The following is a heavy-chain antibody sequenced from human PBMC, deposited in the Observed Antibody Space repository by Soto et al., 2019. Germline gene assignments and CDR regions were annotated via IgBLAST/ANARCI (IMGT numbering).Heavy chain of an antibody. CDR3: ATRYCSSTSCLDYYYGMDV. Sequence: QVQLVQSGAEVKKPGSSVKVSCKASGGTFSSYAISWVRQAPGQGLEWMGGIIPIFGTANYAQKFQGRVTITADKSTSTAYIELSSLRSEDTAVYYCATRYCSSTSCLDYYYGMDVWGQGTTVTVSS. J-gene: IGHJ6*02. CDR1: GGTFSSYA. CDR2: IIPIFGTA. D-gene: IGHD2-2*01. V-gene: IGHV1-69*06.